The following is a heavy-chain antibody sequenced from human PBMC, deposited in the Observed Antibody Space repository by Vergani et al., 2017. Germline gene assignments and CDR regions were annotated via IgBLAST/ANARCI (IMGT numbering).Heavy chain of an antibody. Sequence: QVQLLQWGAGLLKPSETLSLPCAVSGGSFSGYYWSWLRQPPGKGLEWIGEINHSGSTNYNPSLKSRVTISVDTSKNQFSLKLSYVTAAETAVYYCARGSGVVVVVATRSRSGWIDAWGQGTLVTVSS. J-gene: IGHJ5*02. V-gene: IGHV4-34*01. D-gene: IGHD2-15*01. CDR3: ARGSGVVVVVATRSRSGWIDA. CDR1: GGSFSGYY. CDR2: INHSGST.